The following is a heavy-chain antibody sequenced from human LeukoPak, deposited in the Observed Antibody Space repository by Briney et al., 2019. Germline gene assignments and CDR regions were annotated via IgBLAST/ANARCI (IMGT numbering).Heavy chain of an antibody. J-gene: IGHJ3*02. CDR1: GFTSDDYA. CDR3: AKDLLERPLHAFDI. V-gene: IGHV3-9*02. D-gene: IGHD1-1*01. Sequence: PGGSLRLSCAASGFTSDDYAMHWVRQAPGKGLEWVAGISWNIGSIGYADSVKGRFTISRDNAKNSLYLQMNSLRAEDTALYYCAKDLLERPLHAFDIWGQGTMVTVSS. CDR2: ISWNIGSI.